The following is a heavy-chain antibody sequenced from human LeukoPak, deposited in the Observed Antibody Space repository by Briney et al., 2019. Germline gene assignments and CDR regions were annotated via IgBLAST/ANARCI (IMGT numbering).Heavy chain of an antibody. CDR2: INHSGST. J-gene: IGHJ5*02. V-gene: IGHV4-34*01. Sequence: PSETLSLTCAVYGGSFSGYYWSWIRQPPGKGLEWIGEINHSGSTNYNPSLKSRVTISVDTSKNQFSLKLSSVTAADTAVYYCARRLTYDFWSGYPLGWFDPWGQGTLVTVSS. CDR1: GGSFSGYY. D-gene: IGHD3-3*01. CDR3: ARRLTYDFWSGYPLGWFDP.